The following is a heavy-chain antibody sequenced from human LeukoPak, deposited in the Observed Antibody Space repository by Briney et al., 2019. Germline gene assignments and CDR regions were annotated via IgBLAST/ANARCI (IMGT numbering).Heavy chain of an antibody. Sequence: SETLSLTCTVCGGSISSYYWSWIRQPPGKGLEWIGYIYYSGSTNYNPSLKSRVTISVDTSKNQFSLKLSSVTAADTAVYYCARSPNYYDSSGYYFVDYWGQGTLVTVSS. D-gene: IGHD3-22*01. CDR3: ARSPNYYDSSGYYFVDY. CDR2: IYYSGST. J-gene: IGHJ4*02. V-gene: IGHV4-59*01. CDR1: GGSISSYY.